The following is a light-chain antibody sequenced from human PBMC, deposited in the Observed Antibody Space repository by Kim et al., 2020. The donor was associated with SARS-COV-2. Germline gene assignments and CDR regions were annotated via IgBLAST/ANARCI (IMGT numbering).Light chain of an antibody. J-gene: IGKJ1*01. V-gene: IGKV3-15*01. CDR3: HQYNTRPQWT. CDR1: QDVGVD. Sequence: SPGDRATLSCRVSQDVGVDLAWYQQRPGQAPRLLIYHASSRATDVPARFSGSGSGTDFTLTITSVQSEDFVFYYCHQYNTRPQWTFGQGTKVDIK. CDR2: HAS.